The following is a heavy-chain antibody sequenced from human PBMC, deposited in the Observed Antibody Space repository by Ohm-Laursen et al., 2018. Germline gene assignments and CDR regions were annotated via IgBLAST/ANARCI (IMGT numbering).Heavy chain of an antibody. CDR2: IRYDGSNK. CDR3: ARDPVRGLTDY. D-gene: IGHD3-16*01. Sequence: SSLRLSCTAAGFTFSSYGMHWVRQAPGKGLEWVAVIRYDGSNKYYADSVKGRFTISRDNSKNTLYLQMNSLRAEDTAVYHCARDPVRGLTDYWGQGTLVTVSS. J-gene: IGHJ4*02. CDR1: GFTFSSYG. V-gene: IGHV3-33*01.